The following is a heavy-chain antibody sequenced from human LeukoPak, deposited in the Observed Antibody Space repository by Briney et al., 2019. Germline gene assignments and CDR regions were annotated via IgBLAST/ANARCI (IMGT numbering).Heavy chain of an antibody. CDR3: ASPPGDILTGYYGLSY. CDR2: INPNSGGT. D-gene: IGHD3-9*01. Sequence: ASVKVSCKASGYTFTGYYMHWVRQAPGQGLEWMGWINPNSGGTNYAQKFQGRVTMTRDTSISTAYMELSRLRSDDTAVYYCASPPGDILTGYYGLSYWGQGTLVTVSS. J-gene: IGHJ4*02. CDR1: GYTFTGYY. V-gene: IGHV1-2*02.